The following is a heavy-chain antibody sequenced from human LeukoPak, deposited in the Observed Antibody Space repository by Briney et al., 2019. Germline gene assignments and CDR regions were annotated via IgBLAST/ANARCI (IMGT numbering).Heavy chain of an antibody. CDR3: ARHGIPSFYGMDV. V-gene: IGHV4-59*08. Sequence: SETLSLTCTVSGGSISSYYWSWIRQPPGKGLEWIGYIYYSGNINYNPSLKSRVTISVDTSKSQFSLKLSSVTAADMAVYYCARHGIPSFYGMDVWGQGTTVTVSS. CDR1: GGSISSYY. D-gene: IGHD1-1*01. CDR2: IYYSGNI. J-gene: IGHJ6*02.